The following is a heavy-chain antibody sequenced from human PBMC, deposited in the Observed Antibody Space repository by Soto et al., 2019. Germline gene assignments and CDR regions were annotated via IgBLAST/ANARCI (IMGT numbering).Heavy chain of an antibody. V-gene: IGHV4-59*01. D-gene: IGHD3-22*01. CDR2: SDYSGST. J-gene: IGHJ4*02. CDR3: ASSWHDTSGYYPLDY. Sequence: SETLSLTCTVSGGSISSYYWSWIRQPPGKGLEWIGYSDYSGSTNYNASLKSRVTISVDRSNNQFSLKLSSVTAADTAVYYCASSWHDTSGYYPLDYWGQGTLVTVSS. CDR1: GGSISSYY.